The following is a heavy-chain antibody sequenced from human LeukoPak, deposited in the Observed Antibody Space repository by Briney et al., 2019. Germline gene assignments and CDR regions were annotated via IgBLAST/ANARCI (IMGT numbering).Heavy chain of an antibody. J-gene: IGHJ4*02. CDR3: ARDTDWSFDY. CDR2: INNDRSSI. Sequence: GGSLRLSCAASGFTFSGYSMNWVRQAPGKGPEWISYINNDRSSIADSVKGRFIISRDTAEYSLFLQMNSLRVEDPALYYCARDTDWSFDYWGQGILVTVSS. CDR1: GFTFSGYS. V-gene: IGHV3-48*01. D-gene: IGHD2-21*01.